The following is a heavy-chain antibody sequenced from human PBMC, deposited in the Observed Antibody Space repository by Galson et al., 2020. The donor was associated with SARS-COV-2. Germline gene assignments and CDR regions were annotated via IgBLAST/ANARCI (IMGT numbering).Heavy chain of an antibody. CDR2: AT. V-gene: IGHV3-73*01. J-gene: IGHJ3*02. D-gene: IGHD6-6*01. Sequence: ATTYVASVKGRFTISRDDSKNTAYLQMNSLKTEDTAVYYCTRVPPYINSFWDALDIWGQGTMVTVSS. CDR3: TRVPPYINSFWDALDI.